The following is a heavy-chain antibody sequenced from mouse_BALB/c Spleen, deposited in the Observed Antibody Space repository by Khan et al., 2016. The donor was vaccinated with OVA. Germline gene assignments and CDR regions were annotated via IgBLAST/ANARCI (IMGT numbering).Heavy chain of an antibody. CDR3: ARNGDYVHWYFDV. Sequence: QVRLKQSGPALVQPSQSLSITCTVSGFSLTSYGVHWVRQSPGKGLEWLGVIWSGGTTDYNAAFISRLSISKDNSKSQVFFKMNSLQANDTAIYYCARNGDYVHWYFDVWGAGTTVTVSS. V-gene: IGHV2-2*02. CDR2: IWSGGTT. D-gene: IGHD2-13*01. CDR1: GFSLTSYG. J-gene: IGHJ1*01.